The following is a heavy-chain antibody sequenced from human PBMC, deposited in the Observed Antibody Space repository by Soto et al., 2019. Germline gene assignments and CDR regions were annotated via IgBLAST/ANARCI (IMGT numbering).Heavy chain of an antibody. CDR3: GRFLCVFRGWSYYYLVRDV. V-gene: IGHV3-13*01. J-gene: IGHJ6*04. CDR1: GFTFSSYD. Sequence: PGGSLRLSCAASGFTFSSYDMHWVRQATGKGLEWVSAIGTAGDTYYPGSVKGRFTISRKNAKNSLYLQRNSGGAEDAALYYGGRFLCVFRGWSYYYLVRDVGGKGTRVTVSS. D-gene: IGHD3-10*01. CDR2: IGTAGDT.